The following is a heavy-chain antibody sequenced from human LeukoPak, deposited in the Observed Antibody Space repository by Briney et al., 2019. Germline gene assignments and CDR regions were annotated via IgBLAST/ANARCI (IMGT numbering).Heavy chain of an antibody. CDR2: ISGTGGHT. Sequence: GGSLRLSCAASGFTFDDYGMSWVRQAPGKGLEWVSGISGTGGHTYYADPVKGRFTISRDNAKNSLFLQMNSLRAEDTAVYYCARVLRYCSGGNCYSGGLGYMDVWGKGTTVTISS. CDR1: GFTFDDYG. J-gene: IGHJ6*03. D-gene: IGHD2-15*01. V-gene: IGHV3-20*04. CDR3: ARVLRYCSGGNCYSGGLGYMDV.